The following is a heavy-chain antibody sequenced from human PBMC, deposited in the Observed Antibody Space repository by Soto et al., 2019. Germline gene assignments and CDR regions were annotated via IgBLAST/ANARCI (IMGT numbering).Heavy chain of an antibody. D-gene: IGHD1-1*01. V-gene: IGHV4-31*03. J-gene: IGHJ4*02. CDR1: GGSISRSVYY. CDR2: IYYAGSS. CDR3: ARGLTTLYDFDS. Sequence: QVQLQESGPGLVKSSQTLSLTCSVSGGSISRSVYYWTWLRQHPGQGLAWIGHIYYAGSSYSNPSLKSRPSMSLDTSINQFSLKLTSVTAADTAVYYCARGLTTLYDFDSWGQGTLVSVSS.